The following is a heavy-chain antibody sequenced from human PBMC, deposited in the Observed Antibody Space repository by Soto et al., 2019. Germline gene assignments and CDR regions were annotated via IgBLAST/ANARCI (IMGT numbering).Heavy chain of an antibody. D-gene: IGHD6-19*01. J-gene: IGHJ4*02. CDR1: GYTFTSYG. Sequence: ASVKVSCKASGYTFTSYGFTWVRQAPGQGLEWMGWISTYNSNKNYAQKLQGRVTMTTDTATSTAYMELRSLRSDDTAVYYCARVSERYGTGFSNDYCGQGTRVPVSS. V-gene: IGHV1-18*01. CDR3: ARVSERYGTGFSNDY. CDR2: ISTYNSNK.